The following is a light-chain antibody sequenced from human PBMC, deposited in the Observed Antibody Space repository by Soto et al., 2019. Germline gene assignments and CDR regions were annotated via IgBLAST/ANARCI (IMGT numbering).Light chain of an antibody. CDR3: SAWDDSLNGYV. Sequence: QSALTQPPSASGTPGQRVTISCSGSSSNIGSKTVNWYQQVPGTVPKLLIYNSYQRPSGVPDRFSGSKSGTSASLAISGLQSEDEADYYCSAWDDSLNGYVFGTGTKLTVL. CDR2: NSY. V-gene: IGLV1-44*01. CDR1: SSNIGSKT. J-gene: IGLJ1*01.